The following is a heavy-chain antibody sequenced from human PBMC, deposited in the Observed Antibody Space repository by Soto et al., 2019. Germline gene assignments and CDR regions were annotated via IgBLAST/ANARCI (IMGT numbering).Heavy chain of an antibody. V-gene: IGHV2-26*01. J-gene: IGHJ2*01. CDR3: ARTFRGYSSSWSDNWYFVL. CDR1: GFSLSNARMG. Sequence: QVTLKESGPVLVKPTETLTLTCTVSGFSLSNARMGVSWIRQPPGKALEWLAHIFSNDDKSYSTSLKSRLTISQDTSKCQVGLTMTNMDPVDTATYYCARTFRGYSSSWSDNWYFVLWGRCNLVTVYS. D-gene: IGHD6-13*01. CDR2: IFSNDDK.